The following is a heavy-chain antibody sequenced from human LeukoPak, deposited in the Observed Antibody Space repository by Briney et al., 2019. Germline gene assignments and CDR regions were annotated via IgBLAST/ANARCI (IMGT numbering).Heavy chain of an antibody. CDR1: GFTFSSYA. D-gene: IGHD2-15*01. Sequence: GGSLRLSCAASGFTFSSYAMHWVRQAPGKGLEWVAVISYDGSNKYYADSVKGRFTIPRDNSKNTLYLQMNSLRAEDTAVYYCARSNIVVVVAATHNWFDPWGQGTLVTVSS. CDR3: ARSNIVVVVAATHNWFDP. J-gene: IGHJ5*02. V-gene: IGHV3-30*04. CDR2: ISYDGSNK.